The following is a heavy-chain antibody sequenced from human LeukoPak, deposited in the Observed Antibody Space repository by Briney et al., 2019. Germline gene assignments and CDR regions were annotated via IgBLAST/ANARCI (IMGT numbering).Heavy chain of an antibody. Sequence: GGSLRLSCAASGFTFSNAWMSWVRQAPGKGLEWVGRIKSEADGGTTDYAAPVKGRFTISRDNAKTSLYLQMNSLRAEDTAVYYCARDLSGVAGYTYGRGIDYWGQGTLVTVSS. D-gene: IGHD5-18*01. CDR1: GFTFSNAW. V-gene: IGHV3-15*01. CDR3: ARDLSGVAGYTYGRGIDY. CDR2: IKSEADGGTT. J-gene: IGHJ4*02.